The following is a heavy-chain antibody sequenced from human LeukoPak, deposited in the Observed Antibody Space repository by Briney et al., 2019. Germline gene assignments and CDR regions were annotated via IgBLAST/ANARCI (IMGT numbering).Heavy chain of an antibody. J-gene: IGHJ5*02. CDR3: ARGIRGKLVINWFDP. CDR1: GFTFSSYA. CDR2: ISSSSFTI. Sequence: GGSLRLSCAASGFTFSSYAMNWVRQAPGKGLEWVSYISSSSFTICYADSVTGRFTISRDNAKNSLYLQMNSLRVEDTAVYYCARGIRGKLVINWFDPWGQGTLVTVSS. V-gene: IGHV3-48*04. D-gene: IGHD3-10*01.